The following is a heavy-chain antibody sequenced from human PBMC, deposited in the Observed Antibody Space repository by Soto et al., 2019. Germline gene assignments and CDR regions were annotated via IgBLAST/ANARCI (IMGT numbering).Heavy chain of an antibody. CDR2: LDPTGGRT. V-gene: IGHV1-46*02. Sequence: QVHLVQSGAEVKKPGASVKVSCKASGYTFENYYIHWVRQAPGQGLEWLGILDPTGGRTTYAQKFKDRVTMTRDTSTSTVYMELTSLRSNDPALYYCARELQFPHQETGMDVWGQGTTVTVAS. D-gene: IGHD2-15*01. CDR3: ARELQFPHQETGMDV. CDR1: GYTFENYY. J-gene: IGHJ6*02.